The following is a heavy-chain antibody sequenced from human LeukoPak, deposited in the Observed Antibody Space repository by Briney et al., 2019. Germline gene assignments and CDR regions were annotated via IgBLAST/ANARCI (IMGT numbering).Heavy chain of an antibody. CDR2: IWYDGSNK. CDR3: ARDVHDFWSGPRDYYYGMDV. J-gene: IGHJ6*02. V-gene: IGHV3-33*01. D-gene: IGHD3-3*01. CDR1: GFTFRSYD. Sequence: PGGSLRLSCAASGFTFRSYDMHWVRQAPGKGLEWVAVIWYDGSNKYYVDSVKGRFTLSRDNSKNTLYLQMNSLRAEDTAVYYCARDVHDFWSGPRDYYYGMDVWGQGTTVTVSS.